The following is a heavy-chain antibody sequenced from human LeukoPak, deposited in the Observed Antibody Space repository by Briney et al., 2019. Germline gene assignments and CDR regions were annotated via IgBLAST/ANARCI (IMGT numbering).Heavy chain of an antibody. Sequence: PSETLSLTCAVSDDSISSGNWWSWVRQPPGKGLEWIGEIYHSGSTYYKPSLKSRVSVSADTSKNKFSLKLSSVTAADTAVYYCASGRNLDAFEIWGQGTMVTVSS. CDR3: ASGRNLDAFEI. V-gene: IGHV4-4*02. CDR1: DDSISSGNW. J-gene: IGHJ3*02. CDR2: IYHSGST. D-gene: IGHD2/OR15-2a*01.